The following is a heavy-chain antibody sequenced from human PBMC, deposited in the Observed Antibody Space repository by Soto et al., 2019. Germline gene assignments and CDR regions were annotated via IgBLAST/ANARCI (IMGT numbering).Heavy chain of an antibody. CDR2: IYWADDK. V-gene: IGHV2-5*02. CDR1: GFSLSTSGVG. D-gene: IGHD3-22*01. J-gene: IGHJ4*02. CDR3: AHMTYYYDSSGYSLPDY. Sequence: QITLKESGPTLVKPTQTLTLTCTFSGFSLSTSGVGVGWIRQPPGKALEWLALIYWADDKRYSPSLKSRLTITKDTSKNQVVLTMTNMDPVDTATYYCAHMTYYYDSSGYSLPDYWGQGTLVTVSS.